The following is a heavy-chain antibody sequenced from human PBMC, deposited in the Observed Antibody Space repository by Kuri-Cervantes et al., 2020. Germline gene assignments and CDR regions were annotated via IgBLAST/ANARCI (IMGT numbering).Heavy chain of an antibody. CDR2: IWYDGSNK. J-gene: IGHJ6*03. D-gene: IGHD6-25*01. Sequence: GESLKISCAASGFTFSSYGMHWDRQAPGKGLEWVAVIWYDGSNKYYADSVKGRFTISRDNAKNSLYLQMNSLRAEDTAVYYCAREVALASGGCYYMDVWGKGTTVTVSS. CDR3: AREVALASGGCYYMDV. V-gene: IGHV3-33*08. CDR1: GFTFSSYG.